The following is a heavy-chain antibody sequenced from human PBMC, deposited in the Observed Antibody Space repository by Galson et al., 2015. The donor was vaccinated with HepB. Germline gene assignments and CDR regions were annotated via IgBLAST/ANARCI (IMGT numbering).Heavy chain of an antibody. V-gene: IGHV5-10-1*01. Sequence: QSGAEVKKPGESLRISCKGSGYSFTSYWISWVRQMPGKGLEWMGRIDPSDSYTNYSPSFQGHVTISADKSISTAYLQWSSLKASDTAMYYCARFSESGYCSGGSCLSDWFDPWGQGTLVTVSS. CDR1: GYSFTSYW. J-gene: IGHJ5*02. D-gene: IGHD2-15*01. CDR3: ARFSESGYCSGGSCLSDWFDP. CDR2: IDPSDSYT.